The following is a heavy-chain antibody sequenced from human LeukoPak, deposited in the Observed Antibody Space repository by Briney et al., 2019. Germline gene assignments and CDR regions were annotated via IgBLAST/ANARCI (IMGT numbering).Heavy chain of an antibody. Sequence: ASVKVSCMVSGYTLTELSMHWVRQAPGKGLEWMGGFDPEDGETIYAQKFQGRVTMTEDTSTDTAYMELSSLRSEDTAVYYCATDGGEFAYFDYWGQGTLVTVSS. V-gene: IGHV1-24*01. CDR1: GYTLTELS. CDR2: FDPEDGET. J-gene: IGHJ4*02. D-gene: IGHD3-10*01. CDR3: ATDGGEFAYFDY.